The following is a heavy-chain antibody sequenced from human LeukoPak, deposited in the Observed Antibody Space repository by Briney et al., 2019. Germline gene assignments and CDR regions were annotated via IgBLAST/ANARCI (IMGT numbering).Heavy chain of an antibody. D-gene: IGHD3-10*01. J-gene: IGHJ4*02. CDR2: LSGSGGGT. Sequence: TGGCLRLSCAASGFTFSNYAMTWVRQAPEKGRIWVSSLSGSGGGTYYADSLKGRFAISRDNSKNTLYLQMNSLRAEDTAVYYCAKDSGPGSYYPTGDEYWGQGTLVTVSS. CDR3: AKDSGPGSYYPTGDEY. V-gene: IGHV3-23*01. CDR1: GFTFSNYA.